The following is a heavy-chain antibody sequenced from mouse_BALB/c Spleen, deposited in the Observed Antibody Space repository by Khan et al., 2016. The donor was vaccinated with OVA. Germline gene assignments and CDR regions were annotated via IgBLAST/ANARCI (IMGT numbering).Heavy chain of an antibody. V-gene: IGHV5-6-5*01. Sequence: ELVESGGGLVKPGGSLKLSCAASGFTFSNYAMSWVRQTPEKRLEWVASIGSGGSTYYPASVKGRFTISRDNAWNILYLQMSSLRSEDTAMYYCARVYGSGGVDYWGQGTTLTVSS. CDR1: GFTFSNYA. J-gene: IGHJ2*01. CDR2: IGSGGST. CDR3: ARVYGSGGVDY. D-gene: IGHD1-1*01.